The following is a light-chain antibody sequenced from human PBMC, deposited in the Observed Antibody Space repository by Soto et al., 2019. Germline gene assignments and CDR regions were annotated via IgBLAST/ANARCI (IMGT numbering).Light chain of an antibody. CDR3: QQYNDWPET. J-gene: IGKJ1*01. CDR2: DAS. Sequence: EIVLTQSPATLFLSPGERATLSCRASQSVSRNLAWYQQKPGQAPRLLIYDASNRATGIPARFSGSGSVTDFTLTISSLQSEDFAVYYCQQYNDWPETFGQGTKVDIK. V-gene: IGKV3D-15*01. CDR1: QSVSRN.